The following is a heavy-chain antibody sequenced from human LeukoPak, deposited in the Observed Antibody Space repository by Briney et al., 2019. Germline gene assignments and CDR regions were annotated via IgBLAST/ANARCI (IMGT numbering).Heavy chain of an antibody. D-gene: IGHD1-1*01. J-gene: IGHJ4*02. CDR2: ISAYNGNT. Sequence: VASVKVSCKASGYTFTSYGISWVRQAPGQGLEWMGWISAYNGNTNYAQKLQGRVTMTTDTSTSTAYMELRSLRSDDTAVYYCARVWLVSTGFYLDYWGQGILVTVSS. V-gene: IGHV1-18*01. CDR3: ARVWLVSTGFYLDY. CDR1: GYTFTSYG.